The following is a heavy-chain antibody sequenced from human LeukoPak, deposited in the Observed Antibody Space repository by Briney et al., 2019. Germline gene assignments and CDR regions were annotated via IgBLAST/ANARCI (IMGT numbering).Heavy chain of an antibody. CDR3: ARRGYSYGYLDY. J-gene: IGHJ4*02. CDR1: GGSISSGGYY. V-gene: IGHV4-31*03. D-gene: IGHD5-18*01. CDR2: IYYSGST. Sequence: PSETLSLTCTVSGGSISSGGYYWSWIRQHPGKGQEWIGYIYYSGSTYYNPSLKSRVTISVDTSKNQFSLKLSSVTAADTAVYYCARRGYSYGYLDYWGQGTLVTVSS.